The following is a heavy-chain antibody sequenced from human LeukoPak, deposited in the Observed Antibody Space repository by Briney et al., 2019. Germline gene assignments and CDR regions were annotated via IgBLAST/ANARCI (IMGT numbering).Heavy chain of an antibody. D-gene: IGHD3-10*01. J-gene: IGHJ4*02. Sequence: GGSLRLSCAASGFTFSDYYMSWIRQAPGKGLEWVSYISSSGSTIYYADSVKGRFTISRDNAKNTLYLQMNSLRAEDTAVYYCAKDVMVVTMIRGVIGGYFDYWGQGTLVTVSS. CDR3: AKDVMVVTMIRGVIGGYFDY. CDR1: GFTFSDYY. CDR2: ISSSGSTI. V-gene: IGHV3-11*01.